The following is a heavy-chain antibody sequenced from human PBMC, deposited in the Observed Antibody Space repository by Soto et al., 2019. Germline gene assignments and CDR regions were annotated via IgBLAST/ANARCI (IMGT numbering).Heavy chain of an antibody. Sequence: GGSQILSCAASGFTLRCYSMDWVRQAPGKGLEYVSGISSNGVGTYYANSVQGRFTISRDNSKNTVYLQMGSLRPEDMAVYYCARRARPDFYYMDVWGKGTTVTVSS. CDR3: ARRARPDFYYMDV. CDR2: ISSNGVGT. D-gene: IGHD6-6*01. V-gene: IGHV3-64*01. J-gene: IGHJ6*03. CDR1: GFTLRCYS.